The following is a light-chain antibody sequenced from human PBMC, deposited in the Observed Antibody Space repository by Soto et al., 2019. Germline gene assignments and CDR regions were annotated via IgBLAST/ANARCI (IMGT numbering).Light chain of an antibody. CDR1: QSVSSY. V-gene: IGKV3-11*01. J-gene: IGKJ2*01. Sequence: EIVLTQSPATLSLSPGERATLSCRASQSVSSYLAWYQQKPGQAPRLLIYDASNRATGIPARFSGSGSGTDFTLTISSLEPEDFAVYYGQQRSNWPPCYTFGQGTKLEIK. CDR3: QQRSNWPPCYT. CDR2: DAS.